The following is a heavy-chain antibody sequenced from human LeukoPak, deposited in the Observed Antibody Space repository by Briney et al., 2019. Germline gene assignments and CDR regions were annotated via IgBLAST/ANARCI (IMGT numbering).Heavy chain of an antibody. CDR1: GYTFTSYG. Sequence: GASVKVSCKASGYTFTSYGLSWVRQAPGQGLEWMGWISAHNGDTNYAQKLQGRVTMTTDTSTSTAYMELRSLRSDDTAVYYCARDDYSSSHAYWGQGTLVTVSS. CDR3: ARDDYSSSHAY. V-gene: IGHV1-18*01. J-gene: IGHJ4*02. D-gene: IGHD6-6*01. CDR2: ISAHNGDT.